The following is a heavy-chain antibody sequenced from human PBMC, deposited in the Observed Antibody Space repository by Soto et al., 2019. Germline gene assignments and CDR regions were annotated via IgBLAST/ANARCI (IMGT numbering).Heavy chain of an antibody. V-gene: IGHV1-46*01. CDR3: ARAPNEGYSSSVYYYGMDV. J-gene: IGHJ6*02. Sequence: PRPSVKVSCKASGYTFTSYYMHWVRQAPGQGLEWMGIINPSGGSTSYAQKFQGRVTMTRDTSTSTVYMELSSLRSEDTAVYYCARAPNEGYSSSVYYYGMDVWGQGTTVTVSS. CDR1: GYTFTSYY. D-gene: IGHD6-6*01. CDR2: INPSGGST.